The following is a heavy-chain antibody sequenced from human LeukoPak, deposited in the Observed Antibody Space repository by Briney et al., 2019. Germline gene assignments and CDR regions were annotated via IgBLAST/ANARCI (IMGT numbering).Heavy chain of an antibody. D-gene: IGHD3-22*01. J-gene: IGHJ4*02. CDR1: GFTLSTYN. CDR2: ISSSSSYI. Sequence: PGGSLRLSCAASGFTLSTYNMNWVRQAPWKGLEWVSSISSSSSYIYYADSVKGRFTISRDSAKNSLYLQMNSLSAEDTAVYYCARGPYDDSGYYWTYWGQGTLVTVSS. CDR3: ARGPYDDSGYYWTY. V-gene: IGHV3-21*01.